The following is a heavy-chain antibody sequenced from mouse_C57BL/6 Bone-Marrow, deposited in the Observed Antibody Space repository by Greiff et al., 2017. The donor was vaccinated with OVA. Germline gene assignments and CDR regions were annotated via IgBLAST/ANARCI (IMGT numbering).Heavy chain of an antibody. Sequence: VQLQQSGAELVRPGASVKLSCTASGFNIKDDYMHWVKQRPEQGLEWIGWIDPENGDTEYASKFQGKATITADTSSNTAYLQLSSLTSEDTAVYYCTIATVVARWYFDFWGTGTTVTVSS. J-gene: IGHJ1*03. V-gene: IGHV14-4*01. CDR1: GFNIKDDY. CDR2: IDPENGDT. CDR3: TIATVVARWYFDF. D-gene: IGHD1-1*01.